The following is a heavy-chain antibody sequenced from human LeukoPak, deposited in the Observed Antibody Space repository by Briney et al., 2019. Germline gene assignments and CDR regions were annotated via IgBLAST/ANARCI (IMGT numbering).Heavy chain of an antibody. V-gene: IGHV4-59*01. CDR2: IYYSGST. J-gene: IGHJ5*02. Sequence: SETLSLTCTVSGGSIRSYYWSWIRQPPGKGLEWIRYIYYSGSTNYNPSLTSRVTISVDTSKNQFSLKLSSVTAADTAVYYCARARYNWFDPWGQGTLVTVSS. CDR1: GGSIRSYY. CDR3: ARARYNWFDP.